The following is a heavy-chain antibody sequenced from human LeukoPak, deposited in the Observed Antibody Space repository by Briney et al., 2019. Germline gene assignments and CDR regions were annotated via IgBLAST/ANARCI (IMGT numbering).Heavy chain of an antibody. CDR1: GFTFDDYA. CDR3: ARDQTLAVAGTGFDY. V-gene: IGHV3-9*01. D-gene: IGHD6-19*01. J-gene: IGHJ4*02. Sequence: GRSLRLSCAASGFTFDDYAMHWVRHAPGKGLEWVSGLSWNSGTIAYADSVKGRFTISRDNAKSSLYLQMNSLRPEDTALYYCARDQTLAVAGTGFDYWGQGTLVTVSS. CDR2: LSWNSGTI.